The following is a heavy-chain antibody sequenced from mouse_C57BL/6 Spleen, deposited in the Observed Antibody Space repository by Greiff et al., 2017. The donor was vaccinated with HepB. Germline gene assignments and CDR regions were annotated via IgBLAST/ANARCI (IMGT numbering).Heavy chain of an antibody. CDR1: GYTFTGYW. Sequence: QVQLKESGAELMKPGASVKLSCKATGYTFTGYWIEWVKQRPGHGLEWIGEILPGSGSTNYNEKFKGKATFTADTYSNTAYMQLSSLTTEDSAIYYCARKPLYDGYYGGFAYWGQGTLVTVSA. CDR2: ILPGSGST. J-gene: IGHJ3*01. V-gene: IGHV1-9*01. CDR3: ARKPLYDGYYGGFAY. D-gene: IGHD2-3*01.